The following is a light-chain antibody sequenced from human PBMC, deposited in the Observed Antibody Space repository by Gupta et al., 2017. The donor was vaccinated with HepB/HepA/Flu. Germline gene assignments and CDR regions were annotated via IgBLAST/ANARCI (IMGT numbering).Light chain of an antibody. CDR2: VVS. V-gene: IGLV2-14*03. CDR3: SADTSSYTLV. J-gene: IGLJ1*01. Sequence: QSALTQPASVSGSPGQSITISCTGTSSDVGAYNDVSWYQQPPGKSPKHMIYVVSNRTARVSSRFSASRSGTTASLTISGPEAEDAADYYASADTSSYTLVFGTGTKVTVL. CDR1: SSDVGAYND.